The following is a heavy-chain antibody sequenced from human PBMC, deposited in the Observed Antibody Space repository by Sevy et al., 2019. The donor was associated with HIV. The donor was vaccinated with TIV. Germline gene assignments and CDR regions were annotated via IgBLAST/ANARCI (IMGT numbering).Heavy chain of an antibody. J-gene: IGHJ6*02. D-gene: IGHD3-16*02. CDR1: GFNVNDNY. Sequence: GGSLRLSCAASGFNVNDNYMTWVRQAPGKGLEWVSIIHADGSSYYADSVKGRFTKSRDDSKNIVNLQINSLRADDTAVYYCARDRRFCGNECYLYYYYGMDVWGQGTAVTVSS. CDR2: IHADGSS. CDR3: ARDRRFCGNECYLYYYYGMDV. V-gene: IGHV3-53*01.